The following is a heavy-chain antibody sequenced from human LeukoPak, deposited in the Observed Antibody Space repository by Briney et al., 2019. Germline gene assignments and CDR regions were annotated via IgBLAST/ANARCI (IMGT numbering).Heavy chain of an antibody. J-gene: IGHJ3*01. V-gene: IGHV3-23*01. Sequence: PGRSLSLSCAASGFTFSGYAMNWLRQAPGKGLEWVSTVSGSGGSTYYADSVKGRFTISRDNSKNTLYLQMNCLRAEDTAVYYCAKSLYGGNADAFDLWGQGTMVTVSS. D-gene: IGHD4-23*01. CDR1: GFTFSGYA. CDR2: VSGSGGST. CDR3: AKSLYGGNADAFDL.